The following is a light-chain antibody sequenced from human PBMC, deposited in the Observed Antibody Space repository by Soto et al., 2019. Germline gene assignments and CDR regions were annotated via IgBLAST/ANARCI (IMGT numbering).Light chain of an antibody. CDR1: QSLSSRF. CDR3: QHFGTSPLT. J-gene: IGKJ4*01. CDR2: SAS. Sequence: EIVLTQSPGTLSLSPGERATLSCRASQSLSSRFLAWYQQRPGQAPRLLIYSASSRATGIPDRFTGSGSGTDFTLTISRLDPEDFALYYCQHFGTSPLTFGGGTKVEIK. V-gene: IGKV3-20*01.